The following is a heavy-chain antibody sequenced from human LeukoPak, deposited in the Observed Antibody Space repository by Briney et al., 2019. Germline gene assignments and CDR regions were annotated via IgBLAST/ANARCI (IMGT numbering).Heavy chain of an antibody. J-gene: IGHJ4*02. CDR3: ASAYYYDSSGYYY. D-gene: IGHD3-22*01. CDR1: GGSFSGYY. V-gene: IGHV4-34*01. CDR2: INHSGST. Sequence: SETLSLTCAVYGGSFSGYYWSWIRQPPGKGLEWIGEINHSGSTNYNPSLKSRVTISVDTSKNQFSLKLSSVTAADTAVYYCASAYYYDSSGYYYWGQGTLVSVSS.